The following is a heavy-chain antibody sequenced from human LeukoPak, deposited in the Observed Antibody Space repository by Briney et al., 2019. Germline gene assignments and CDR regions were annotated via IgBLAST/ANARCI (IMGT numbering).Heavy chain of an antibody. Sequence: GGSLRLSCAASGFTFSSYWMSWVRQAPEKGLEWVANIKQDGSEKYYVDSVKGRFTISRDNAKNSLYLQMNSLRAEDTAVYYCARERGGCSSTSCHNWFDPWGQGTLVTVSS. CDR3: ARERGGCSSTSCHNWFDP. CDR2: IKQDGSEK. CDR1: GFTFSSYW. J-gene: IGHJ5*02. D-gene: IGHD2-2*01. V-gene: IGHV3-7*01.